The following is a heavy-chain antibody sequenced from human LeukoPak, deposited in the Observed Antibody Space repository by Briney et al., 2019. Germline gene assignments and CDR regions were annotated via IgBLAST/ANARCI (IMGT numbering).Heavy chain of an antibody. V-gene: IGHV3-7*01. J-gene: IGHJ4*02. CDR2: IKQDEIEK. D-gene: IGHD2-15*01. CDR3: ARHPNCIGDSCYASNGDFVFFSFDY. Sequence: GGSLRLACAGSGFTVSSYESTWVRQAPGKGLEWVANIKQDEIEKYYVDSVKGRFTISRDNAKNSLYLQMNSLRAEDTAEYYCARHPNCIGDSCYASNGDFVFFSFDYWGQGTLVTVSS. CDR1: GFTVSSYE.